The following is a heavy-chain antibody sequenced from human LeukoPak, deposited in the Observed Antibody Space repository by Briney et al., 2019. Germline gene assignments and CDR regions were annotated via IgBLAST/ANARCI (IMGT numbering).Heavy chain of an antibody. CDR1: GFTFSSYG. J-gene: IGHJ4*02. V-gene: IGHV3-33*01. CDR3: ARGRYNWNDGGFDY. Sequence: PGRSLRLSCAASGFTFSSYGMHWVRQAPGQGLEWVAVIWYDGSNKYYADSVKGRFTISRDNSKNTLYLQMNSLRAEDTAVYYCARGRYNWNDGGFDYWGQGTLVTVSS. D-gene: IGHD1-1*01. CDR2: IWYDGSNK.